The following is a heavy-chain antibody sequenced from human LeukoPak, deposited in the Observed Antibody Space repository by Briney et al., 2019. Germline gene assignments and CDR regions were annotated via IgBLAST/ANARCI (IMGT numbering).Heavy chain of an antibody. CDR2: ISWNSGDI. Sequence: PGGSLRLSCAASGLTFDEFAMHWVRQAPGKGLEWGSGISWNSGDIGYADSVKGRFTISRDNAKKSLYLEMNSLRAEDTALYYCAKDSSAGSTPYFDYWGQGTLVTVSS. D-gene: IGHD6-13*01. V-gene: IGHV3-9*01. CDR1: GLTFDEFA. J-gene: IGHJ4*02. CDR3: AKDSSAGSTPYFDY.